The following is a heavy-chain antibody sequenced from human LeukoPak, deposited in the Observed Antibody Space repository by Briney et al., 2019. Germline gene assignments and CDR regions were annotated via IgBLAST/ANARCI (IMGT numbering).Heavy chain of an antibody. CDR3: ASPGNSHSSSWFFDY. Sequence: PSETLSLTCTVSGGSISSSSYYWGWIRQPPGKGLEWIGSIYYSGSTYYNPSLKSRVTISVDTSKNQFSLKLSSVTAADTAVYYCASPGNSHSSSWFFDYWGQGTLVTVSS. J-gene: IGHJ4*02. D-gene: IGHD6-13*01. V-gene: IGHV4-39*01. CDR2: IYYSGST. CDR1: GGSISSSSYY.